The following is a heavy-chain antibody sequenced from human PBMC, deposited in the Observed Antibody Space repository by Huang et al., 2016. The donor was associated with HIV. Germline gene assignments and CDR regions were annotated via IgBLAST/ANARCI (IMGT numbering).Heavy chain of an antibody. CDR1: GGTFTGYF. D-gene: IGHD3-22*01. V-gene: IGHV4-34*02. J-gene: IGHJ3*02. CDR2: IKHSGTT. CDR3: VRCPGYYFEPSRYFDAFDI. Sequence: VQLQQWGASLLQPSETLSLTCAVSGGTFTGYFWGWVRQAPGKGLEWIAEIKHSGTTSYNPSLKSRVSMSVDVSNNQFSLSLKSVTAADTAVYFCVRCPGYYFEPSRYFDAFDIWGPGTMVTVS.